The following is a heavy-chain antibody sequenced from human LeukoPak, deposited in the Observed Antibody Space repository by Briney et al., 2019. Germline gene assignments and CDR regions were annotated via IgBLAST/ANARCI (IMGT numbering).Heavy chain of an antibody. J-gene: IGHJ4*02. CDR1: GGSISRYY. CDR2: VYDSGTT. V-gene: IGHV4-59*01. Sequence: SETLSLTCTVYGGSISRYYWSWIRQPPGKGLEWIGYVYDSGTTNYNPSVKSRVTISVDTSKNQFSLKLSSVTAADTAVYYCARDGDGYNDQGIDYWGQGTLVTVSS. D-gene: IGHD5-24*01. CDR3: ARDGDGYNDQGIDY.